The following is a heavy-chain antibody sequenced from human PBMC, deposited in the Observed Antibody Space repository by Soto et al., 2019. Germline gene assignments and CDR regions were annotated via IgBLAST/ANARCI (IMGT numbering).Heavy chain of an antibody. Sequence: QVQLVESGGGVVQPGRSLRLSCAASGFTFSSYAMHWVRQAPGKGLEWVAVTSYDGSDTYYADSVKGRFTISRDKSKNTLYLQMNSLRAEDTAVYYCARVRWEDYGDLGYWGQGTLVTVSS. D-gene: IGHD4-17*01. J-gene: IGHJ4*02. CDR1: GFTFSSYA. V-gene: IGHV3-30-3*01. CDR3: ARVRWEDYGDLGY. CDR2: TSYDGSDT.